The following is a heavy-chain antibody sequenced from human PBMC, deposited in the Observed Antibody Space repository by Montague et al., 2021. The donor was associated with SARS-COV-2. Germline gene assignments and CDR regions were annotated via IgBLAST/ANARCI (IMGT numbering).Heavy chain of an antibody. V-gene: IGHV4-4*07. CDR2: IYTSGST. CDR3: AGRSSTMVRGVVDYYGMDV. CDR1: GGSISSYY. D-gene: IGHD3-10*01. Sequence: SETLSLTCTVSGGSISSYYWSWIRQPAGKGLEWIGRIYTSGSTNYNPSLKSRVTMSVDTSKNQFSLKLRSVTAADTAVYYCAGRSSTMVRGVVDYYGMDVWGQGTTVTVSS. J-gene: IGHJ6*02.